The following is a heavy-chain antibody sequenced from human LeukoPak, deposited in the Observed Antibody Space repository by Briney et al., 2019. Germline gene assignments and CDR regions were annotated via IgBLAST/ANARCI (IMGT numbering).Heavy chain of an antibody. V-gene: IGHV3-7*03. J-gene: IGHJ4*02. Sequence: TGGSLRLSCAASGFTFSSYWMSWVRQAPGKGLEWVANIKQDGSEKYYVDSVKGRFTISRDNAKNSLYLQMNSLRAEDTALYYCAKGSDYYGSGNFDYWGQGTLVTVSS. CDR2: IKQDGSEK. D-gene: IGHD3-10*01. CDR1: GFTFSSYW. CDR3: AKGSDYYGSGNFDY.